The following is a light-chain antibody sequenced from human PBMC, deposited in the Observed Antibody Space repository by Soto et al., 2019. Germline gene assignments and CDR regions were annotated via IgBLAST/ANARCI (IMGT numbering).Light chain of an antibody. CDR1: SSDVGSYNL. CDR2: EGS. J-gene: IGLJ3*02. V-gene: IGLV2-23*01. Sequence: QSVLTQPASVSGSPGQSITISCTGTSSDVGSYNLVSWCQQHPGKAPKLMIYEGSKRPSGVSNRFSGSKSGNTASLTISGLQAEDEADYYGCSYAGSGPWVFGGGTKLTVL. CDR3: CSYAGSGPWV.